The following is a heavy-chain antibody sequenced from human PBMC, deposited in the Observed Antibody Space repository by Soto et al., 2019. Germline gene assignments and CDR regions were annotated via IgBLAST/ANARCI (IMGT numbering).Heavy chain of an antibody. CDR2: INPSGGST. Sequence: ASVKVSCKASGYTFTSYYMHWVRQAPGQGLEWMGIINPSGGSTSYAQKFQGRVTMTRDTSTSTVYMELSSLRSEDTAAYYCARESVDIVATTRVSGGMDVWGQGTTVTVSS. CDR1: GYTFTSYY. D-gene: IGHD5-12*01. V-gene: IGHV1-46*01. J-gene: IGHJ6*02. CDR3: ARESVDIVATTRVSGGMDV.